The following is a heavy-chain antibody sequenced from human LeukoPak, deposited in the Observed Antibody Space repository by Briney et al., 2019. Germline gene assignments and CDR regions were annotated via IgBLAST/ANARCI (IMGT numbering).Heavy chain of an antibody. CDR3: ARRRRQWLAFDY. CDR2: LDPEDGRT. J-gene: IGHJ4*02. D-gene: IGHD6-19*01. Sequence: GASVKVSCKASGYTFTDNYIHWVRQVPGKGLEWMGRLDPEDGRTMFAEQFQGRVTMTADTSTDTAYMELSSLRSQDAAVYYCARRRRQWLAFDYWGQGTLVTVSS. V-gene: IGHV1-69-2*01. CDR1: GYTFTDNY.